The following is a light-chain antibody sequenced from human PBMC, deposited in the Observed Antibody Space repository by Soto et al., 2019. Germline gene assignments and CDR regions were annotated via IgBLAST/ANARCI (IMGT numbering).Light chain of an antibody. CDR2: KAS. CDR3: QQYDTYSWE. CDR1: QRISRW. Sequence: DIQMTQSPSTLSASVGDRVTITCRASQRISRWLAWYQQKPGNAPKLLLYKASRLESGVPSRFSGSGSGTEFTLTISGLQPDDFATYHCQQYDTYSWEFVQGTKVQVK. V-gene: IGKV1-5*03. J-gene: IGKJ1*01.